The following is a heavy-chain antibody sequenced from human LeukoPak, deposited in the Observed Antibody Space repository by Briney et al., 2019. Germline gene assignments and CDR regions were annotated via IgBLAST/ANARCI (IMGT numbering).Heavy chain of an antibody. CDR1: GYTFTGYY. Sequence: ASVKVSCKASGYTFTGYYMHWVRQAPGQGLECMGWINPNSGGTNYAQKFQGRVTMTRDTSISTAYMELSRLRSDDTAVYYCARVYDYVWGSSSDYFYGMDVWGQGTTVTVSS. D-gene: IGHD3-16*01. V-gene: IGHV1-2*02. CDR2: INPNSGGT. CDR3: ARVYDYVWGSSSDYFYGMDV. J-gene: IGHJ6*02.